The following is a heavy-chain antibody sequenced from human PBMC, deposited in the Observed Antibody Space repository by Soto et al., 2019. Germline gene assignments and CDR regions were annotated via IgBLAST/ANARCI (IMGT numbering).Heavy chain of an antibody. J-gene: IGHJ4*02. CDR1: GFTFSSYS. D-gene: IGHD3-9*01. CDR3: AREEDVLRYFGWSHFDY. V-gene: IGHV3-48*01. CDR2: ISSSSSTI. Sequence: PGGSLRLSCASSGFTFSSYSMNLVRQAPGKGLEWVSYISSSSSTIYYADSVKGRFTISRDNAKNSLYLQMNSLRAEDTAVYYCAREEDVLRYFGWSHFDYWGQGTLVTVSS.